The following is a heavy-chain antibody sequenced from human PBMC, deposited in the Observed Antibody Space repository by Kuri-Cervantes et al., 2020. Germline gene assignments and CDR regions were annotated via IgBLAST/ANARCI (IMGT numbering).Heavy chain of an antibody. V-gene: IGHV3-9*01. J-gene: IGHJ6*02. Sequence: SLKISCAASGFTFSSYWMHWVRQAPGKGLEWVSGISWNSGSIGYADSVKGRFTISRDNAKNSLYLQMNSLRAEDTALHYCAKGGYSSGWYGSHYGMDVWGQGTTVTVSS. CDR3: AKGGYSSGWYGSHYGMDV. D-gene: IGHD6-19*01. CDR2: ISWNSGSI. CDR1: GFTFSSYW.